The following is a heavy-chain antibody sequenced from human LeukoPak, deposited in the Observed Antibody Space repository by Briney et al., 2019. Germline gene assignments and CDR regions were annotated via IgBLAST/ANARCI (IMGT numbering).Heavy chain of an antibody. CDR2: INHSGST. Sequence: PSETLSLTCAVYGGSFSGYYWSWIRQPPGKGLEWIGEINHSGSTNYNPSLKSRVTISVDTSKNQFSLKLSSVTAADTAVYYCARGPRPRGVGPWGQGTLVTVSS. V-gene: IGHV4-34*01. J-gene: IGHJ5*02. CDR1: GGSFSGYY. D-gene: IGHD3-10*01. CDR3: ARGPRPRGVGP.